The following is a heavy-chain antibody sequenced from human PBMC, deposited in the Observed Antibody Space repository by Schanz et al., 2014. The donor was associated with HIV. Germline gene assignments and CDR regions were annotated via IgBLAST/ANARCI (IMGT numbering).Heavy chain of an antibody. J-gene: IGHJ4*02. CDR2: ISGSGGRT. V-gene: IGHV3-23*01. Sequence: EVQLLESGGGLVQPGGSLKLSCAASGFTLSKNAMSWVRLGPGKGLEWVSGISGSGGRTYYAEFVKGRFTISRDNSKNTLYLQMNSLRAEDTAIYYCAKTSYGWYFDYWGQGTLVTVSS. CDR3: AKTSYGWYFDY. D-gene: IGHD6-19*01. CDR1: GFTLSKNA.